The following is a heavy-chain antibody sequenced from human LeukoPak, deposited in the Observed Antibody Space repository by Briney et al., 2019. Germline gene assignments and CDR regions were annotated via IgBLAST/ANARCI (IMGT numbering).Heavy chain of an antibody. V-gene: IGHV3-23*01. CDR1: GFTFSHVW. Sequence: GGSLRLSCAASGFTFSHVWMSWVRQAPGKGLEWVSGISGSGDNTLYADSVKGRFTISRDNSKNTLYLEMNSLRAEDTAIYYCAKMKGHPLPKYYMDVWGQGTTVTVSS. CDR2: ISGSGDNT. CDR3: AKMKGHPLPKYYMDV. D-gene: IGHD1-26*01. J-gene: IGHJ6*01.